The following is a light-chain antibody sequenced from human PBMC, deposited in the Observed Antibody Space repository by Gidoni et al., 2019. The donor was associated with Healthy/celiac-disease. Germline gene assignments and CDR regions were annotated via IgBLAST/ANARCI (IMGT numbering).Light chain of an antibody. Sequence: DIQLTQSPSTLSASVADRVTITCRASQSISSWLAWYQQKPGKAPKLLIYKASSLESGVPSRFSGSGSGTEFTLTISSLQPDDFATYYCQQYNSYSRTFGQXTKLEIK. J-gene: IGKJ2*01. CDR2: KAS. V-gene: IGKV1-5*03. CDR1: QSISSW. CDR3: QQYNSYSRT.